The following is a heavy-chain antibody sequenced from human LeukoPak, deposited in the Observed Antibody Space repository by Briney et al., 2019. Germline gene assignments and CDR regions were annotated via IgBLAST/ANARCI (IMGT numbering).Heavy chain of an antibody. Sequence: SQTLSLTCTVSGGSISSGGYYWSWIRQHPGKGLEWIGYIYYSGSTYYNPSLKSRVTISVDTSKNQFSLKLSSVTAADTAVYYCARDRGVDPAFDYWGQGTLVTVCS. D-gene: IGHD5-24*01. V-gene: IGHV4-31*03. CDR2: IYYSGST. J-gene: IGHJ4*02. CDR1: GGSISSGGYY. CDR3: ARDRGVDPAFDY.